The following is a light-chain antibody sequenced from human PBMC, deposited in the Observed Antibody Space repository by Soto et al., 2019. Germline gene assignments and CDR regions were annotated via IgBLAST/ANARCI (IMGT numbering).Light chain of an antibody. CDR2: AAS. CDR3: QQSSEATWT. J-gene: IGKJ1*01. V-gene: IGKV1-39*01. Sequence: IQMTQSPSSLSASVGDRVTITCRASQSISSYLNWYQQKPGKAPKLLIYAASSLQSGVPSRFSGSGSGTDFTLTISSLQPEDFATYYCQQSSEATWTFGQGTK. CDR1: QSISSY.